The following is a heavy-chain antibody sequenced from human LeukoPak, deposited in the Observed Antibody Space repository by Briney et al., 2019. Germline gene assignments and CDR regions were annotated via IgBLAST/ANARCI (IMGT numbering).Heavy chain of an antibody. V-gene: IGHV3-48*02. CDR1: GFTFNHHG. J-gene: IGHJ4*02. D-gene: IGHD1-26*01. CDR3: ARGPLGWSDY. CDR2: ISSSSSTI. Sequence: GGSLRLSCAASGFTFNHHGMCWVRQAPGKGLEWVSFISSSSSTIYYADSVKGRFTISRDNAKNSLYLQMNSLRDEDTAVYYCARGPLGWSDYWGQGILVTVSS.